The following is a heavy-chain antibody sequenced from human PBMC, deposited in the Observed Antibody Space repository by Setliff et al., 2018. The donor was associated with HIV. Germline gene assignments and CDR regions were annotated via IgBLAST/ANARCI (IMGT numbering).Heavy chain of an antibody. CDR2: ISTSGSN. Sequence: KTSETLSLTCTVSGGSITSGSNYCSWFRQPAGKGLEWIGHISTSGSNNYSPSLRSRVTISIEKSTNKFSLKLTSVTAADTAIYYFGFYGSITPHWGQGTLVTVSS. CDR1: GGSITSGSNY. D-gene: IGHD4-17*01. V-gene: IGHV4-61*09. CDR3: GFYGSITPH. J-gene: IGHJ4*02.